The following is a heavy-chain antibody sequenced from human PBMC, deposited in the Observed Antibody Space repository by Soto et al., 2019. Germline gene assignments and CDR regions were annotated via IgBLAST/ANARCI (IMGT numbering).Heavy chain of an antibody. CDR1: GGTFSSYA. D-gene: IGHD3-3*01. CDR2: IIPIFGTA. V-gene: IGHV1-69*13. Sequence: GASVKVSCKASGGTFSSYAISWVRQAPGQGLEWMGGIIPIFGTANYAQKFQGRVTITADESTSTAYMELSSLRSEDTAVYYCHFKFLDRDAIDIWGQGTMVTFSS. J-gene: IGHJ3*02. CDR3: HFKFLDRDAIDI.